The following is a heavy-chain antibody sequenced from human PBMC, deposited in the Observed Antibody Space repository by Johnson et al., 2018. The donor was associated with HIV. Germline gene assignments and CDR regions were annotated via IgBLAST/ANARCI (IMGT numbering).Heavy chain of an antibody. D-gene: IGHD3-22*01. J-gene: IGHJ3*02. V-gene: IGHV3-15*01. CDR1: GFTFSNAW. CDR3: ARSSGYYGTDAFDI. Sequence: MLLVESGGGLVKPGGSLRLSCAASGFTFSNAWMSWVRQAPGKGLERVGRIKSKTDGGPTDYAAPVTGRFTISRDDSKNTLYLQMNSLRPEDTAVYYCARSSGYYGTDAFDIWGQGTMVTVSS. CDR2: IKSKTDGGPT.